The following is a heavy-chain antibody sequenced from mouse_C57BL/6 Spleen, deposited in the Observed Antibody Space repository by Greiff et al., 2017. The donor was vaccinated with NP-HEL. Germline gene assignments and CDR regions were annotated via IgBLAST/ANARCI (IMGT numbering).Heavy chain of an antibody. CDR1: GYSITSGYY. CDR2: ISYDGSN. D-gene: IGHD2-5*01. Sequence: EVKLQESGPGLVKPSQSLSLTCSVTGYSITSGYYWNWIRQFPGNKLEWMGYISYDGSNNYNPSLKNRISITRDTAKNQFFLKLNSVTTEDTATYYCARDYSNLYYFDYWGQGTTLTVSS. V-gene: IGHV3-6*01. CDR3: ARDYSNLYYFDY. J-gene: IGHJ2*01.